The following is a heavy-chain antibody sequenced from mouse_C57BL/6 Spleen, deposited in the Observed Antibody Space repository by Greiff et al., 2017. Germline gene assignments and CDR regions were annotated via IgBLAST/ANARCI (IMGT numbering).Heavy chain of an antibody. D-gene: IGHD3-2*02. J-gene: IGHJ3*01. CDR3: ARAQATSWFAY. V-gene: IGHV1-82*01. Sequence: LQQSGPELVKPGASVKISCKASGYAFSSSWMNWVKQRLGKGLEWIGRIYPGDGVTNYNGKSKGKATLTADKSSSTANMQLSSLTSEDSAVYFCARAQATSWFAYWGQGTLVTVSA. CDR2: IYPGDGVT. CDR1: GYAFSSSW.